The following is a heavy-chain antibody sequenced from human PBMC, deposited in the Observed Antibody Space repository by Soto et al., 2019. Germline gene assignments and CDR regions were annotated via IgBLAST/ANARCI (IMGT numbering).Heavy chain of an antibody. CDR3: ARAFYGDYVVDNWFDP. CDR1: GGSVSSGSYY. Sequence: QVQLQESGPGLVKPSETLSLTCTVSGGSVSSGSYYWSWIRQPPGKGLEWIGYIYYSGSTNYNPSLKCRVTISGDTSKYQFSLKLSSVTAADTAVYYCARAFYGDYVVDNWFDPWGQGTLVTVSS. J-gene: IGHJ5*02. CDR2: IYYSGST. D-gene: IGHD4-17*01. V-gene: IGHV4-61*01.